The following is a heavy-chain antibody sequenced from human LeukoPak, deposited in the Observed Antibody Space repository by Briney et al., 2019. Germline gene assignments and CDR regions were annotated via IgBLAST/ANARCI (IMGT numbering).Heavy chain of an antibody. V-gene: IGHV1-8*02. CDR2: MNPNSGNT. CDR3: ARATPGGLHGYSFDY. D-gene: IGHD5-24*01. J-gene: IGHJ4*02. Sequence: ASVKVSCKASGYTFKNYDINWVREATGQGLEWMGWMNPNSGNTGFAQKFQDRVSMTRDTSINTAYMELTSLRSGDTALYYCARATPGGLHGYSFDYWGQRTVVTVYS. CDR1: GYTFKNYD.